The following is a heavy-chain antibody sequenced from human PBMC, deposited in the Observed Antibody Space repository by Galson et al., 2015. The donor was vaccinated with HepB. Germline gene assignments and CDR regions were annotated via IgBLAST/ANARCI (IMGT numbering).Heavy chain of an antibody. Sequence: SLRLSCAASGFTFSSYGMHWVRQAPGKGLEWVAVISYDGSNKYYADSVKGRFTISRDNSRNTLYLQMNSLRAEDTAVYYCAKDIPRSSWTLYYYYGMGVWGQGTTVTVSS. CDR3: AKDIPRSSWTLYYYYGMGV. CDR2: ISYDGSNK. D-gene: IGHD6-13*01. CDR1: GFTFSSYG. V-gene: IGHV3-30*18. J-gene: IGHJ6*02.